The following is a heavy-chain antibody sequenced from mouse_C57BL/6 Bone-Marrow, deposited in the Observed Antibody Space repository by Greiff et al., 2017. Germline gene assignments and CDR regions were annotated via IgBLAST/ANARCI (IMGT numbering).Heavy chain of an antibody. CDR3: PLLRYPWYFDV. Sequence: VQLQQSGAELARPGASVSLSCTASGYSFTSYGIRWVHQRTGQGLEWIGEIYPRSGNTYYNAKFKGMATLTADKSSSTAYMELRSLKSEDSAVYFCPLLRYPWYFDVWGTGTTVTVSA. V-gene: IGHV1-81*01. J-gene: IGHJ1*03. D-gene: IGHD1-1*01. CDR1: GYSFTSYG. CDR2: IYPRSGNT.